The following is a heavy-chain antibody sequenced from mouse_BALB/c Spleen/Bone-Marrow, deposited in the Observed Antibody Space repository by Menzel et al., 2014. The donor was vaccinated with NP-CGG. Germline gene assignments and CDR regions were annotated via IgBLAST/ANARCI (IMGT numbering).Heavy chain of an antibody. V-gene: IGHV14-3*02. Sequence: EVQGVESGAELVKPGASVKLFCTASGFNIKDTYMHWVKQRPEQGLEWIGRIDPANGNTKYDPKFQGKATITADTSSNTAYLQLSSLTSEDTAVYYCASYYYGHYFDYWGQGTTLTVSS. CDR3: ASYYYGHYFDY. CDR2: IDPANGNT. J-gene: IGHJ2*01. CDR1: GFNIKDTY. D-gene: IGHD1-1*01.